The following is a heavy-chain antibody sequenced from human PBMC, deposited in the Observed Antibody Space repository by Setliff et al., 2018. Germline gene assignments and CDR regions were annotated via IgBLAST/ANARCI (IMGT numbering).Heavy chain of an antibody. V-gene: IGHV4-39*01. CDR1: GGSISSSSYY. CDR3: ARLSYYGSGSYYDFDS. Sequence: PSETLSLTCTVSGGSISSSSYYWGWIRQPPGKGLEWIGHFHTGGSTNYNRSLKSRVTISVDTSKNQFSLKLSSVTAADTAVYYCARLSYYGSGSYYDFDSWGQGTLVTVSS. J-gene: IGHJ4*02. CDR2: FHTGGST. D-gene: IGHD3-10*01.